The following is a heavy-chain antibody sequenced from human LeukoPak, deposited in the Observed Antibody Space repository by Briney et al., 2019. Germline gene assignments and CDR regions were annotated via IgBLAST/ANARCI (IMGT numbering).Heavy chain of an antibody. J-gene: IGHJ4*02. CDR2: ISYDGSNK. V-gene: IGHV3-30-3*01. Sequence: GGSLRLSCAASGFTFSSYAMHWVRQAPGKGLEWVAVISYDGSNKYYADSVKGRFTISRDNSKNTLYLQMNSLRAEDTAVYYCARGSHFGRSSWYVGGYWGQGTLVTVSS. D-gene: IGHD6-13*01. CDR1: GFTFSSYA. CDR3: ARGSHFGRSSWYVGGY.